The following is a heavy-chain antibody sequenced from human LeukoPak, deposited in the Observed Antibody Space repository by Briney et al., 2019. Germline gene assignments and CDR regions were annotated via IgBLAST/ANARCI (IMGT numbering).Heavy chain of an antibody. CDR1: GHTFTNYY. CDR3: ARDPVDSSGYFVPFDF. CDR2: IHPSEIST. Sequence: ASVKVSCKASGHTFTNYYIHWVRQAPGQGLEWMGIIHPSEISTSYAQKFQGRLTITWDMSTSTVYMELSSLRSEDTAIYYCARDPVDSSGYFVPFDFWGQGTLVTVSS. D-gene: IGHD3-22*01. J-gene: IGHJ4*02. V-gene: IGHV1-46*01.